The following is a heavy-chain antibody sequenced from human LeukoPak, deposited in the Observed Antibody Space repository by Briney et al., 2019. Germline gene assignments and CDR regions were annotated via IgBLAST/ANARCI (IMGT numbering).Heavy chain of an antibody. D-gene: IGHD2-2*01. CDR1: GGSFSGYY. V-gene: IGHV4-34*01. CDR2: INHSGST. CDR3: ARGEDIVVVPAASRTKHFDY. J-gene: IGHJ4*02. Sequence: SETLSLTCAVYGGSFSGYYWSWIRQPPGKGLEWIGEINHSGSTNYNPSLKSRVTIPVDTSKNQFSLKLSSVTAADTAVYYCARGEDIVVVPAASRTKHFDYWGQGTLVTVSS.